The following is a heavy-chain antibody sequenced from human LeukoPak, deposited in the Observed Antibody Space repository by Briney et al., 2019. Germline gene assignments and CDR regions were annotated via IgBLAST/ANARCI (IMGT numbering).Heavy chain of an antibody. D-gene: IGHD4-11*01. CDR1: GFTFSAYT. J-gene: IGHJ3*02. V-gene: IGHV3-23*01. CDR3: ARDPTVDYIGAFDM. CDR2: IRGGGTSE. Sequence: GGSLTLSCTASGFTFSAYTMMGLRQAPGKGPEWVSAIRGGGTSEFYAHSVKGRFRISRDNSKDTLFLQMNSLRAEDTAVYYCARDPTVDYIGAFDMWGPGTMVTVSS.